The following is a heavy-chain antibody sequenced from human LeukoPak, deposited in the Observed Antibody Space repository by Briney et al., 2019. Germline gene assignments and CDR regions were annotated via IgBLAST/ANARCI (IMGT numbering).Heavy chain of an antibody. CDR3: TREVPAADQFYYYYYYMDV. Sequence: PGGSLRLSCAASGFTFDDYGMSWVRQAPGKGLEWVGFIRSKAYGGTTEYAASVKGRFTISRDDSKSIAYLQMNSLKTEDTAVYYCTREVPAADQFYYYYYYMDVWGKGTTVTISS. D-gene: IGHD2-2*01. CDR1: GFTFDDYG. J-gene: IGHJ6*03. CDR2: IRSKAYGGTT. V-gene: IGHV3-49*04.